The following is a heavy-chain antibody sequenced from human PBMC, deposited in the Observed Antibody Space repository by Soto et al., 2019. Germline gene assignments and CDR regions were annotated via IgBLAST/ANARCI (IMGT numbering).Heavy chain of an antibody. J-gene: IGHJ4*02. Sequence: SETLSLTCTVSGGSISSSSYYWGWIRQPPGKGLEWIGSIYYSGSTYYNPSLKSRVTISVDTSKNQFSLKLSSVTAADTAVYYCARVLRSYYYGSGSYFPYYFDYWGQGTLVTVSS. D-gene: IGHD3-10*01. CDR1: GGSISSSSYY. CDR3: ARVLRSYYYGSGSYFPYYFDY. CDR2: IYYSGST. V-gene: IGHV4-39*01.